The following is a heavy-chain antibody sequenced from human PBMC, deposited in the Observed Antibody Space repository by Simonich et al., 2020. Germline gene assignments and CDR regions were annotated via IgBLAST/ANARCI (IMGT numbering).Heavy chain of an antibody. J-gene: IGHJ3*02. CDR2: ISGSGGST. Sequence: GGGLVQPGGSLRLFCAASGFTFSSYAMSWVRQAPGKGWELVSAISGSGGSTYCADSVKGRFTISRDNSKNTRYLQMNSLRAEDTAVYYCAKDLGERITMIVVVIDAFDIWGQGTMVTVSS. V-gene: IGHV3-23*01. D-gene: IGHD3-22*01. CDR3: AKDLGERITMIVVVIDAFDI. CDR1: GFTFSSYA.